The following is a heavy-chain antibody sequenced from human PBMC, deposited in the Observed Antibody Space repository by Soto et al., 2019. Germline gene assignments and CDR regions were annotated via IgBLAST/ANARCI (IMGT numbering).Heavy chain of an antibody. D-gene: IGHD6-25*01. V-gene: IGHV3-33*01. Sequence: LRLSCSASGFTFSSYAIHWVRKAPGKGLEWVAVIWYDGSNKYYADSVKGRFTISRDNSKNTLYLQMNSLRAEDTAVYYCARVGLSAADFDYWGQGAPVTVSS. J-gene: IGHJ4*02. CDR3: ARVGLSAADFDY. CDR1: GFTFSSYA. CDR2: IWYDGSNK.